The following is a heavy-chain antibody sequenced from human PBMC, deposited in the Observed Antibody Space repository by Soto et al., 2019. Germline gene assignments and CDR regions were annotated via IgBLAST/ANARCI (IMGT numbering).Heavy chain of an antibody. V-gene: IGHV3-11*06. CDR2: ISSSSSYT. CDR1: GFTFSDYY. D-gene: IGHD3-9*01. CDR3: FPSLRDYAMDV. J-gene: IGHJ6*02. Sequence: GGSLRLSCAAAGFTFSDYYMSWIRQAPGKGLEWVSYISSSSSYTNYADSVKGRFTISRDNAKNSLYLQMNSLRAEDTAVYYCFPSLRDYAMDVWGQGPTVTVSS.